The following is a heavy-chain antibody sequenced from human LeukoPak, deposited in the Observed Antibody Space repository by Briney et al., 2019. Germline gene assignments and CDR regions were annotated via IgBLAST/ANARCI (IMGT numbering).Heavy chain of an antibody. CDR2: IDYSGST. D-gene: IGHD3-3*01. V-gene: IGHV4-59*08. CDR3: ARVPLRFFPYYYMDV. Sequence: SETLSLTCTVSGGSIGSYYWSWIRQPPGKGLEWIGNIDYSGSTNYNPSLKSRVTISVDTSKNQFSLKLSSVTAADTAVYYCARVPLRFFPYYYMDVWGKGTTVTVSS. J-gene: IGHJ6*03. CDR1: GGSIGSYY.